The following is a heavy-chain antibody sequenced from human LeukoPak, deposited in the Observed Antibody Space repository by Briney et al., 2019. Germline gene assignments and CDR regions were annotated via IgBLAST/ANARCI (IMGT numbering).Heavy chain of an antibody. D-gene: IGHD3-3*01. Sequence: SETLSLTCAVYAGSFSGYYWSWIRQPPGKGLEWFVEINHGGTTNYNPSLKSRVTISVDTSKNQFSLKLSSVTAADTALYYCARAPYYDFWSSYPTKLRANWFDPWGQGTLVTVSS. CDR2: INHGGTT. CDR1: AGSFSGYY. V-gene: IGHV4-34*01. CDR3: ARAPYYDFWSSYPTKLRANWFDP. J-gene: IGHJ5*02.